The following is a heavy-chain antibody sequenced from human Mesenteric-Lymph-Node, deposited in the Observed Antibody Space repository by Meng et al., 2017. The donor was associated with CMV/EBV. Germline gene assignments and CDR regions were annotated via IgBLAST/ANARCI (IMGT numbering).Heavy chain of an antibody. V-gene: IGHV4-34*01. Sequence: SETLSLTCGVYGGSFSGYYWSWIRQPPGKGLEWIGEVSHSGSSKYNPSLKSRVTISIDTSQNHFSLKVRSLTAADTAAYYCARGQGFSWSDTFDIWGQGTMVTVSS. J-gene: IGHJ3*02. CDR1: GGSFSGYY. CDR3: ARGQGFSWSDTFDI. D-gene: IGHD6-13*01. CDR2: VSHSGSS.